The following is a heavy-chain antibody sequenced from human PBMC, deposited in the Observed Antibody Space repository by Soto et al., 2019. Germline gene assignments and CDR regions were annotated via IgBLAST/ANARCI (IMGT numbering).Heavy chain of an antibody. CDR3: ARVNVQLERRRNWFDP. CDR2: ISAYNGNT. Sequence: PSVKVSCKASGYTFTSYGISWVRQAPGQGLEWMGWISAYNGNTNYAQKLQGRVTMTTDTSTSTAYMELRSLRSDDTAVYYCARVNVQLERRRNWFDPWGQGTLVTVSS. D-gene: IGHD1-1*01. J-gene: IGHJ5*02. CDR1: GYTFTSYG. V-gene: IGHV1-18*01.